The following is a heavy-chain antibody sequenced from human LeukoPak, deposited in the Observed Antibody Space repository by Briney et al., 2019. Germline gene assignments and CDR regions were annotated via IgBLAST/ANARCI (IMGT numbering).Heavy chain of an antibody. Sequence: SVKVSCKASGGTFSSYAISWVRQAPGQGLEWMGRIIPIFGTANYAQKFQGRVTITTDESTSTAYMELSSLRSEDTAVYYCARDRIPSVWSGSGVGGYFDYWGQGTLVTVSP. J-gene: IGHJ4*02. D-gene: IGHD3-3*01. CDR2: IIPIFGTA. CDR1: GGTFSSYA. V-gene: IGHV1-69*05. CDR3: ARDRIPSVWSGSGVGGYFDY.